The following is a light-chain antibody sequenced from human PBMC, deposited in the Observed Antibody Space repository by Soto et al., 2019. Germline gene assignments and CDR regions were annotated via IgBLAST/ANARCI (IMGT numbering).Light chain of an antibody. CDR1: QSISSY. Sequence: DIQMTQSPSSLSASVGDRVTITCRASQSISSYLNWYQQKPGEAPKLLMYTASSLQSGVPSRFSGSGSGTDFTLNISSLQPEDFATYYCQQSFSTPPTFGQGTRLDIK. CDR3: QQSFSTPPT. J-gene: IGKJ5*01. V-gene: IGKV1-39*01. CDR2: TAS.